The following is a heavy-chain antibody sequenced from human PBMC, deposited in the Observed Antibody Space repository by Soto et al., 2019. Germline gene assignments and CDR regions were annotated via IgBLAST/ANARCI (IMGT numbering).Heavy chain of an antibody. CDR1: GGSISSYY. Sequence: SETLSLTCTVSGGSISSYYWSWIRQPPGKGLEWIGYIYYSGSTNYNPSLKSRVTISVDTSKNQFSLKLSSVTAADTAVYYCAREYSSGCLLSWGQGTLVTVSS. CDR2: IYYSGST. V-gene: IGHV4-59*01. D-gene: IGHD6-19*01. J-gene: IGHJ4*02. CDR3: AREYSSGCLLS.